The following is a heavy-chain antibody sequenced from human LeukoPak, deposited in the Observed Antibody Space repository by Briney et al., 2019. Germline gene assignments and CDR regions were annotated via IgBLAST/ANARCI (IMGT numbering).Heavy chain of an antibody. CDR1: RFTFSSYA. J-gene: IGHJ4*02. Sequence: GGSLRLSCAASRFTFSSYAMSWVRQASGKGLEWVSAISGSGGSTYYADSVKGRFSISRDNSKNTLYLQMNSLRAEDTAVYYCAKDFDSTMIVVVDSLYFDYWGQGTLVTVS. D-gene: IGHD3-22*01. V-gene: IGHV3-23*01. CDR2: ISGSGGST. CDR3: AKDFDSTMIVVVDSLYFDY.